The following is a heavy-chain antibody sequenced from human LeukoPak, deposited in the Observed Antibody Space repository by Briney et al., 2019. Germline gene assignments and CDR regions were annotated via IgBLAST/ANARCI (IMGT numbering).Heavy chain of an antibody. J-gene: IGHJ5*02. Sequence: PSETLSLTCTVSGGSISSSSYYWGWIRQPPGKGLEWIGSIYYSGSTYYNPSLKSRVTISVDTSKNQFSLKLSSVTAADTAVYYCARDLPRYCSSTSCGVWFDPWGQGTLVTVSS. D-gene: IGHD2-2*01. V-gene: IGHV4-39*07. CDR3: ARDLPRYCSSTSCGVWFDP. CDR2: IYYSGST. CDR1: GGSISSSSYY.